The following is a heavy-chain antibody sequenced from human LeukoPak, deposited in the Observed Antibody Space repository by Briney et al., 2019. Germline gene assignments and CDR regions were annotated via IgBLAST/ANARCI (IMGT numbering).Heavy chain of an antibody. V-gene: IGHV3-11*05. D-gene: IGHD3-9*01. J-gene: IGHJ6*02. CDR3: ARDKGPITIPDYYYGMDV. CDR1: GFTFSDYY. Sequence: GGSLRLSCAASGFTFSDYYMSWIRQAPGKGLEWVSYISSSSSYTNYADSVKGRFTISRDNAKNSLYLQMNSLRAEDTAVYYCARDKGPITIPDYYYGMDVWGQGATVTVSS. CDR2: ISSSSSYT.